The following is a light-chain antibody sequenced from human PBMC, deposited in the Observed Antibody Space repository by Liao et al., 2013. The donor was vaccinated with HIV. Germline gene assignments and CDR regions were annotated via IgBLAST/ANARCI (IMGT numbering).Light chain of an antibody. Sequence: FELTQPPSVSVSPGQTATITCSGDSLGDKSPSWSQQRPGQPPLLIIYQGTKRPSGIPERFSGSNSGNTATLTISGTQPMDEADFYCQAWDGTTVVFGGGTKLTVL. CDR1: SLGDKS. V-gene: IGLV3-1*01. CDR2: QGT. CDR3: QAWDGTTVV. J-gene: IGLJ3*02.